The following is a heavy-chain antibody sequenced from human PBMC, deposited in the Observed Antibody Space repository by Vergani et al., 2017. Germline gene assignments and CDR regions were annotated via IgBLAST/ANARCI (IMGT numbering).Heavy chain of an antibody. J-gene: IGHJ6*03. V-gene: IGHV3-9*01. CDR3: ARASRQPVGWTYYYYMDV. Sequence: EVQLVESGGGLVQPGRSLRLSCAASGFTFDDYAMHWVRQAPGKGLEWVSGISWNSGSIGYADSVKGRFTISRDNAKNSLYLQMNSLRAEDTAVYYCARASRQPVGWTYYYYMDVWGKGTTVTVSS. CDR2: ISWNSGSI. CDR1: GFTFDDYA. D-gene: IGHD1-26*01.